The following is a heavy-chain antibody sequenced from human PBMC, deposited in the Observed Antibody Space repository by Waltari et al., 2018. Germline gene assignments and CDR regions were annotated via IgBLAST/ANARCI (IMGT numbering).Heavy chain of an antibody. CDR3: ARQATSWSGFDY. V-gene: IGHV4-4*07. CDR1: GGSLSSPW. CDR2: IYISGTT. J-gene: IGHJ4*02. Sequence: QLQESGPRLVKPSETLSLTCSVSGGSLSSPWWSWIRQPAGKGLEWIGRIYISGTTNKNPSHESRITGSLDTPKNQFSLKLTSVSAADTAVYYCARQATSWSGFDYWGPGIQVTVSS. D-gene: IGHD2-15*01.